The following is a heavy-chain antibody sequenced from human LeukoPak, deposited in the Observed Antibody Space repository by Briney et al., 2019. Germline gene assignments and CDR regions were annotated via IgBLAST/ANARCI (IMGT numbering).Heavy chain of an antibody. D-gene: IGHD4-17*01. J-gene: IGHJ4*02. Sequence: ASVKVSCKASGYTFTGYYMHWVRQAPGQGLEWMGWINPNSGGTNYAQKFQGRVTMTRDTSISTAYMELSRLRSDDTAVYYCARTATVTPGGYFDYWGQGTLVTVSS. CDR1: GYTFTGYY. V-gene: IGHV1-2*02. CDR2: INPNSGGT. CDR3: ARTATVTPGGYFDY.